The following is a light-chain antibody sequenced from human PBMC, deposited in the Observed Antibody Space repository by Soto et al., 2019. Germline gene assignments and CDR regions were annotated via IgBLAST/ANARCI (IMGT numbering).Light chain of an antibody. J-gene: IGKJ1*01. CDR3: QQYSSYPWT. V-gene: IGKV1-5*03. CDR1: QSINSW. Sequence: DIQMTQSPSTLSASVGDRVTITCRASQSINSWLAWYQQKPGKAPKLLIYKASNLESGVPSRFSGSGSGTEFTLTISSLQPDDFATYYFQQYSSYPWTFGQGTKGEI. CDR2: KAS.